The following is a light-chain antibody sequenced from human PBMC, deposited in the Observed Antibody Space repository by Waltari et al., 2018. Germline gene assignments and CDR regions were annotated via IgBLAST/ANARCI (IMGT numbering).Light chain of an antibody. CDR2: DAT. Sequence: SPGQSITISCTGTSSDFASYNYVSWYQQHPGKAPKLVIYDATYRPSGVSVRFSGSKSGNTASLTISGLQPEDEAAYYCSSYSGSITLFGGGTKLSVL. V-gene: IGLV2-14*03. CDR1: SSDFASYNY. CDR3: SSYSGSITL. J-gene: IGLJ2*01.